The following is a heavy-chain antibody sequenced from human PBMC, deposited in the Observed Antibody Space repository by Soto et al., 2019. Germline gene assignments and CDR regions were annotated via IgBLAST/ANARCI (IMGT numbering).Heavy chain of an antibody. J-gene: IGHJ4*02. CDR2: IHYNGNT. CDR1: GGSISGYY. D-gene: IGHD5-12*01. V-gene: IGHV4-59*01. Sequence: PSETLSLTCTVSGGSISGYYWSWIRQPPGKGLEWIGYIHYNGNTKYNPSLKSRVTMSVDTSKNQFSLKLISVTAADTAKYFCAREGNLGRWLQPLDFWGQGTLVTVSS. CDR3: AREGNLGRWLQPLDF.